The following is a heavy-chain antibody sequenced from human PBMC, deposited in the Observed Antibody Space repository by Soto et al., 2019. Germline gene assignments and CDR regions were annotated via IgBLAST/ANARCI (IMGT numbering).Heavy chain of an antibody. CDR2: IYYSGST. J-gene: IGHJ4*02. Sequence: TLSLTCTVSGGSISSSSYYWGWIRQPPGKGLEWIGSIYYSGSTYYNPSLKSRVTISVDTSKNQFSLKLSSVTAADTAVYYCARRAYYYDSSGLGVYFDCWGQGALVTVSS. V-gene: IGHV4-39*01. CDR3: ARRAYYYDSSGLGVYFDC. D-gene: IGHD3-22*01. CDR1: GGSISSSSYY.